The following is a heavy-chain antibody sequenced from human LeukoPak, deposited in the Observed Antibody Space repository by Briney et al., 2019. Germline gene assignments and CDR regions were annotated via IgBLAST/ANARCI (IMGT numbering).Heavy chain of an antibody. D-gene: IGHD5-18*01. CDR3: AREPRGYSYGYGYYGMDV. CDR2: ISYDGSNK. J-gene: IGHJ6*02. Sequence: PGRSLRLSCAASRFTFSSYAMHWVRQAPGKGLEWVAVISYDGSNKYYADSVKGRFTISRDNSKNTLYLQMNSLRAEDTAVYYCAREPRGYSYGYGYYGMDVWGQGTTVTVSS. V-gene: IGHV3-30-3*01. CDR1: RFTFSSYA.